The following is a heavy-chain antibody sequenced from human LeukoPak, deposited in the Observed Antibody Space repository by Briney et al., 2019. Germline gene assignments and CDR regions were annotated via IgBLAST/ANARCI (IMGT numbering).Heavy chain of an antibody. CDR2: IYSGGST. CDR1: GFTVSSNY. D-gene: IGHD2-2*01. Sequence: GGSLRLSCAASGFTVSSNYMSWVRQAPGKGLEWVSVIYSGGSTYYADSVKGRFTISRDNSKNTLYLQMNSLRAEDTAVYYCARDRIVVVPAASAYYYYGMDVWGQGTTVTVSS. CDR3: ARDRIVVVPAASAYYYYGMDV. V-gene: IGHV3-66*01. J-gene: IGHJ6*02.